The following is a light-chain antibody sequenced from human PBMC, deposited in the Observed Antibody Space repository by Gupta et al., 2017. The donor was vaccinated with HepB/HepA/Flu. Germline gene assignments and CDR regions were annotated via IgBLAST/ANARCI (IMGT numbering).Light chain of an antibody. CDR3: QQDCSSPRT. V-gene: IGKV3-20*01. Sequence: EIVLTQSPGTLSLSPGESATLSCRASQSVRSTYLAWYQQKPGQAPRLLIYSTSSRATGIPDRFSGSGSGTDFTLTISRLEPEDFAVYYCQQDCSSPRTFGQGTKVEIK. CDR2: STS. J-gene: IGKJ1*01. CDR1: QSVRSTY.